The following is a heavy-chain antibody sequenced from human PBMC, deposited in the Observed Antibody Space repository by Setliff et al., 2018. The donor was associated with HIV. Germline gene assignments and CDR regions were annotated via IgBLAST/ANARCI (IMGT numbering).Heavy chain of an antibody. Sequence: ASVKVSCKASGYAFTSNYIHWVRQAPGQGLEWMALIYPSNGDTTYAQSFQGRVTMTLDTSTSTVYMELSSLRAEDTAVYYCATDRPTYYDYVWGSPNGRKAFDIWGQGTMVTVSS. D-gene: IGHD3-16*01. J-gene: IGHJ3*02. V-gene: IGHV1-46*01. CDR2: IYPSNGDT. CDR3: ATDRPTYYDYVWGSPNGRKAFDI. CDR1: GYAFTSNY.